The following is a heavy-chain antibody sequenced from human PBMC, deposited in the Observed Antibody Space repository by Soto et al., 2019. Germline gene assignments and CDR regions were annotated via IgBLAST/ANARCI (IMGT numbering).Heavy chain of an antibody. V-gene: IGHV5-51*01. J-gene: IGHJ6*02. CDR2: IYPCDSDT. Sequence: LGESLKISCKGSGYSFTSYWIGWVRQMPGKGLERMRIIYPCDSDTRYSPSFQGQVTISADKSISTAYLQWSSLKASDTALYYCERHLAVAARYGMEVWGQGTTVNVSS. CDR1: GYSFTSYW. D-gene: IGHD6-19*01. CDR3: ERHLAVAARYGMEV.